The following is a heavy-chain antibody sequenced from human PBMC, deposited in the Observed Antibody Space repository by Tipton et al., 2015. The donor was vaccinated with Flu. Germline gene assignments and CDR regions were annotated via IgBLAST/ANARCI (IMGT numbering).Heavy chain of an antibody. Sequence: LVKPTQTLTLTCTFSGFSLSTSGMCVSWIRQPPGKALEWLARIDWDDDKYYSTSLKTRLTISKDTSKNQVVLTMTNMDPVDTATYYCARTLYGDGYNFRLMGYFDYWGQGTLVTVSS. D-gene: IGHD5-24*01. CDR2: IDWDDDK. CDR3: ARTLYGDGYNFRLMGYFDY. J-gene: IGHJ4*02. CDR1: GFSLSTSGMC. V-gene: IGHV2-70*11.